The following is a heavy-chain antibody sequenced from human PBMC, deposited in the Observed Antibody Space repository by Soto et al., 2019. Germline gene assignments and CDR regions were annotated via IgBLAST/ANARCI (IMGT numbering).Heavy chain of an antibody. CDR2: INPNSGGT. V-gene: IGHV1-2*04. CDR1: GYTFTGYY. CDR3: AXGRRGYSGSYYSRWFDP. J-gene: IGHJ5*02. D-gene: IGHD1-26*01. Sequence: ASVKVSCKDSGYTFTGYYMHWVRQAPGQGLEWMGWINPNSGGTNYAQKFQGWVTMTRDTSISTAYMELSRLRSDDTAVYYCAXGRRGYSGSYYSRWFDPWGQGTLVTVSS.